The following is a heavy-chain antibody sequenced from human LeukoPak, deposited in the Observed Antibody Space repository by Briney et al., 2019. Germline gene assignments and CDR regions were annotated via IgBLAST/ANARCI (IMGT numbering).Heavy chain of an antibody. Sequence: AASVNVSCTASGYTFTSYDINWVRQATGQGLEWMGGMNPNSGNTGYAQKFQGRVTMTRSTSISTAYMELRSLRSDDTAVYYCARTAGSFDYWGQGTLVTVSS. V-gene: IGHV1-8*01. CDR1: GYTFTSYD. CDR3: ARTAGSFDY. CDR2: MNPNSGNT. D-gene: IGHD1-26*01. J-gene: IGHJ4*02.